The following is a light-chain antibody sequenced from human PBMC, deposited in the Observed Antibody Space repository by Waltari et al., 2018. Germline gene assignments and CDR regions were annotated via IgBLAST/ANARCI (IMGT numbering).Light chain of an antibody. CDR3: HQSNSIPYT. J-gene: IGKJ2*01. CDR2: YVS. CDR1: QSIGSS. V-gene: IGKV6-21*01. Sequence: EIVLTQSPDFQSETPKEKVTITCRASQSIGSSLHWYQQKPGQSPKLLIKYVSQSFSGVPSRFSGSGSGTDFTLTISGLEAEDAATYYCHQSNSIPYTFGQGTKLEIK.